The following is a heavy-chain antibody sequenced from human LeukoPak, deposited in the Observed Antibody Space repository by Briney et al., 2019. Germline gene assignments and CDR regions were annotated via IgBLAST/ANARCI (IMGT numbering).Heavy chain of an antibody. CDR2: TYYRSKWYH. J-gene: IGHJ4*02. CDR1: GDGVSSNSAS. V-gene: IGHV6-1*01. D-gene: IGHD1-26*01. CDR3: AREPSAYSGGRPFAGFDY. Sequence: SQTLSLTCVISGDGVSSNSASWNWIRQSPSRGLEWLGRTYYRSKWYHDYAPSVQSRITITPDTSKNQFSLQLNSVTPDDTAEYFCAREPSAYSGGRPFAGFDYWGQRTLVIVSS.